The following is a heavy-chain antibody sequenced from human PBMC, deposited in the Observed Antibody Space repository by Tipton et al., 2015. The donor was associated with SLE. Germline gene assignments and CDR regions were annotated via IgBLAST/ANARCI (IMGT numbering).Heavy chain of an antibody. CDR3: ARRSWSDAFDI. CDR2: IYYTGST. J-gene: IGHJ3*02. V-gene: IGHV4-59*11. Sequence: SLTCTVSGGSISSHYWSWIRQPPGKGLEWIAYIYYTGSTGSTNYNPSLESRVTMSVDTSKNQFSLKLNSVTAADTAVYYCARRSWSDAFDIWGQGTMVTVSS. CDR1: GGSISSHY. D-gene: IGHD6-13*01.